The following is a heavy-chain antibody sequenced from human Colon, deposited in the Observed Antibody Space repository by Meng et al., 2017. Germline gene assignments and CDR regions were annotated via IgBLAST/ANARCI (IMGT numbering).Heavy chain of an antibody. CDR3: ARGSGTLRHFDY. D-gene: IGHD1-26*01. Sequence: VQRQEPGLVLVKPSQTLSLTCAVSGGSISNGFFFWSWIRQHPLKGLEWIGSVSHTGSTSYNPSIQSLVTISRDTPKNQFSLNLTSVTAADTAVYFCARGSGTLRHFDYWGQGTLVTVSS. CDR1: GGSISNGFFF. CDR2: VSHTGST. J-gene: IGHJ4*02. V-gene: IGHV4-31*01.